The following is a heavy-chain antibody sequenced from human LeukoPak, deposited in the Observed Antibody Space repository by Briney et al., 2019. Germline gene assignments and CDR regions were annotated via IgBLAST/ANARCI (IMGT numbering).Heavy chain of an antibody. V-gene: IGHV1-46*01. J-gene: IGHJ5*02. CDR3: ARGKVLDTAMPRYNWFDP. D-gene: IGHD5-18*01. Sequence: GASVKVSCKASGYTFSDYYIHWVRQAPGQGLEWMGIINPSGGSTSYAQKFQGRVTMTRDMSTSTVYMELSSLRSEDTAVYYCARGKVLDTAMPRYNWFDPWGQGTLVTVSS. CDR2: INPSGGST. CDR1: GYTFSDYY.